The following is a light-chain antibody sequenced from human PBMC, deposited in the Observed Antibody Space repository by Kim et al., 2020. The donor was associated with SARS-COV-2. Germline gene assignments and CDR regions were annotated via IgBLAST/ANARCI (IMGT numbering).Light chain of an antibody. CDR1: SGSIDKNY. CDR2: EDD. Sequence: GKTVTISCPRSSGSIDKNYVQWYQPRPGGVPTTVIYEDDQRPSGVSDRFSGSIDNSSNSASLTISGLRTEDEADYYCQSYNRDNVLFGGGTQLTVL. V-gene: IGLV6-57*03. J-gene: IGLJ2*01. CDR3: QSYNRDNVL.